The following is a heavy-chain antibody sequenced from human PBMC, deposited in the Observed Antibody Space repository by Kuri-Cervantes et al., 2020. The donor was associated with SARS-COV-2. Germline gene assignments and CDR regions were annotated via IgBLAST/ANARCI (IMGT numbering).Heavy chain of an antibody. J-gene: IGHJ4*02. CDR2: INPDGSYT. V-gene: IGHV3-74*01. CDR3: VRDGDHWNFDY. D-gene: IGHD1-1*01. Sequence: GGSLRLSCAASGFTVSSHYMSWVRQAPGKGLVWVSRINPDGSYTNNVDSVKGRFTLSRDNAKNMLFLQMNSLRAEDTAVYYCVRDGDHWNFDYWGQGTLVTVSS. CDR1: GFTVSSHY.